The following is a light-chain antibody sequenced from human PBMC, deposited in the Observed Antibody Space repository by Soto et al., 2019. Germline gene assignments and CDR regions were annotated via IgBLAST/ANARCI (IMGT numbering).Light chain of an antibody. V-gene: IGKV1-5*03. CDR1: QSISSW. CDR3: QQYNSYPST. CDR2: KAS. J-gene: IGKJ2*01. Sequence: DIQMTQSPSTLSASVGARVTITCRASQSISSWLAWYQQKPGKAPKLLIYKASSLETGVPSRLSGSGSATEFPLTILSLQPDDFATYYSQQYNSYPSTVGQGTKLDIK.